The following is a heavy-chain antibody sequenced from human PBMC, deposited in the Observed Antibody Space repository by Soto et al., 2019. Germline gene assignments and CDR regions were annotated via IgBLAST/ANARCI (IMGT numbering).Heavy chain of an antibody. J-gene: IGHJ3*02. Sequence: SETLSLTCTVSGGSISSGGYYWSWIRQHPGKGLEWIGYIYYSGSTYYNPSLKSRVTISVDTSKNQFSLKLSSVTAADTAVYYCARVLPGYYMTGGGALDIWGQGTMVTVSS. V-gene: IGHV4-31*03. CDR2: IYYSGST. CDR1: GGSISSGGYY. CDR3: ARVLPGYYMTGGGALDI. D-gene: IGHD3-22*01.